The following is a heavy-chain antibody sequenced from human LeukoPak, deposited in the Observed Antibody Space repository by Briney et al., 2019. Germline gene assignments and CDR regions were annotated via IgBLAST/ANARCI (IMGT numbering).Heavy chain of an antibody. CDR3: ARRPTQLLGEFDY. CDR2: INHSGST. V-gene: IGHV4-34*01. J-gene: IGHJ4*02. CDR1: GGSFSCHY. D-gene: IGHD3-10*01. Sequence: SETLSLTCAVYGGSFSCHYWSWIRQPPGKGLEWIGEINHSGSTNYNPSLKSRVTISVDTSKNQFSLKLSSVTAADTAVYYCARRPTQLLGEFDYWGQGTLVTVSS.